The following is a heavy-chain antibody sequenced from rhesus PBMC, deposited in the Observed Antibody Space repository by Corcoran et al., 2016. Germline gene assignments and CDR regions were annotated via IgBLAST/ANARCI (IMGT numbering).Heavy chain of an antibody. J-gene: IGHJ4*01. CDR3: ARASYSSSYYFNY. D-gene: IGHD6-43*01. CDR2: IYGGSGST. CDR1: GGSISDYSY. Sequence: QVQLQESGPGLVKPSETLSLTCAVYGGSISDYSYWSWLRQPPGQGWEWIGQIYGGSGSTYYNPSLKSRVTVSKDTSKNQFSLKLSSVTAADTAVYYCARASYSSSYYFNYWGQGVLVTVSS. V-gene: IGHV4-143*01.